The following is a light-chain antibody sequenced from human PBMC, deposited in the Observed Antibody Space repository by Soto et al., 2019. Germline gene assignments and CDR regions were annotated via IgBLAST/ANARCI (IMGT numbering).Light chain of an antibody. CDR3: QQYNNWPLT. J-gene: IGKJ4*01. CDR2: GAS. CDR1: QSVSSSY. Sequence: TWQSPATLSVSPVERATLACRASQSVSSSYLAWYQQKPGQAPRLLIYGASTRATDIPARFSGSGSGTEFTLTISSLQSEDFALYYCQQYNNWPLTFGGGTKVDIK. V-gene: IGKV3-15*01.